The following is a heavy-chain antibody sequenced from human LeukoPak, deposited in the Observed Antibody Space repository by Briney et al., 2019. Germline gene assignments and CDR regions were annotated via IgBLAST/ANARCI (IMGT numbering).Heavy chain of an antibody. J-gene: IGHJ4*02. CDR2: FDPEDGET. Sequence: ASVKVSCKVSGYTLTELSVHWVRQAPGKGLEWMGRFDPEDGETMYAQKFQGRVTMTEDTSTDTAYMELSSLRSEDTAVYYCATGGARQLDYWGQGTLVTVSS. D-gene: IGHD1-26*01. V-gene: IGHV1-24*01. CDR1: GYTLTELS. CDR3: ATGGARQLDY.